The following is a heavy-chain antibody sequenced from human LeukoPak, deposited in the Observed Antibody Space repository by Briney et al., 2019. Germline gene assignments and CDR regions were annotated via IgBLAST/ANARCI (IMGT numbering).Heavy chain of an antibody. D-gene: IGHD1-26*01. V-gene: IGHV4-30-4*08. CDR3: ARDNSGGSYYSAYPRSFSGIDY. CDR1: GVSTTNGIYY. J-gene: IGHJ4*02. CDR2: IYYSGST. Sequence: PSETLSLTCTVSGVSTTNGIYYWSWIRQPPGTGLEWIGYIYYSGSTYYNPSLKSRVTISVDTSKNQFSLKLSSVTAADTAVYYCARDNSGGSYYSAYPRSFSGIDYWGQGTLVTVSS.